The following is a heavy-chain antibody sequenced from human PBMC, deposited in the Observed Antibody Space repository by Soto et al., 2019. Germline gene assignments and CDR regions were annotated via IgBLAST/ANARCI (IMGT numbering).Heavy chain of an antibody. CDR2: IHETGST. CDR3: GRDVRPTGLAYFDL. D-gene: IGHD1-1*01. CDR1: GGSMSRYY. J-gene: IGHJ2*01. V-gene: IGHV4-59*12. Sequence: QVQLQESGPGLVKPSETLSLTCSFSGGSMSRYYWSWIRQPPGKGLEWIGNIHETGSTNYNASLKNRAPISLDPSKGAFTLHLPSVPAGDTAVYYWGRDVRPTGLAYFDLWGRGTLVTFPS.